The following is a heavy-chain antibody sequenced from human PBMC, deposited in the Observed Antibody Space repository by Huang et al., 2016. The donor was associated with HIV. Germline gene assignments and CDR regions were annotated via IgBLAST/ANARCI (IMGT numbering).Heavy chain of an antibody. J-gene: IGHJ3*01. V-gene: IGHV1-8*01. CDR3: ARGFGINYNHEAFDV. CDR1: GYTFTNYD. CDR2: MNTKRGNV. Sequence: QIQLAQSGAEVKKLGASVKVSCKASGYTFTNYDINWVRQASGQGLEWMGWMNTKRGNVGYTKKFQGRVAILRNSSINTSYLEVTSLTSEDTAVYYCARGFGINYNHEAFDVWGQGTMVTVSS. D-gene: IGHD3-10*01.